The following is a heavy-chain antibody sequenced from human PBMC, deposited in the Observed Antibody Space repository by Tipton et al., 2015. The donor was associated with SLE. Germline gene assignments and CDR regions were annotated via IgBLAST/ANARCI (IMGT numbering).Heavy chain of an antibody. CDR1: GGSFSGYY. D-gene: IGHD5-18*01. Sequence: TLSLTCAVYGGSFSGYYWSWIRQPPGKGLEWIGEINHSGSTNYNPSLKSRVTISVDTSKNQFSLKLSSVTAADTAVYYCATQWIQLWFDYWGQGTLVTVSS. J-gene: IGHJ4*02. CDR2: INHSGST. V-gene: IGHV4-34*01. CDR3: ATQWIQLWFDY.